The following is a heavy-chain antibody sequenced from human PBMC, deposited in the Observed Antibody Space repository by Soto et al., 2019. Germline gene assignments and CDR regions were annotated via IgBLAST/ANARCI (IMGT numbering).Heavy chain of an antibody. CDR2: ISVGGSA. D-gene: IGHD2-2*02. J-gene: IGHJ4*02. Sequence: EVQLLESGGGLIQPEGSLRLSCAVSGFTFSNYAMSWVRQAPGKGLEWVSTISVGGSAFYADSVKGRFTISRDNSKNTLFLQMNSLRAEDTALYHCAKRAPDTYYFDYWGQGTLVTVS. CDR1: GFTFSNYA. V-gene: IGHV3-23*01. CDR3: AKRAPDTYYFDY.